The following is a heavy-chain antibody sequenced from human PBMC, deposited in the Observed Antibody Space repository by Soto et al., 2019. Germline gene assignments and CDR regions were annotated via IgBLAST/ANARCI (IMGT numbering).Heavy chain of an antibody. CDR1: GGSFSCYY. CDR3: ARRPYYYDSSGYADAFDI. J-gene: IGHJ3*02. D-gene: IGHD3-22*01. CDR2: INHSGST. V-gene: IGHV4-34*01. Sequence: SETLSLTCAVYGGSFSCYYWSWIRQPPGKGLEWIGEINHSGSTNYNPSLKSRVTISVDTSKNQFSLKLSSVTAADTAVYYCARRPYYYDSSGYADAFDIWGQGTMVTV.